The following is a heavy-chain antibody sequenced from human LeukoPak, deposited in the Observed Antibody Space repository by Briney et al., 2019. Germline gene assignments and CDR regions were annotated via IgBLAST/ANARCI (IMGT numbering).Heavy chain of an antibody. J-gene: IGHJ4*02. V-gene: IGHV4-59*12. Sequence: PSETLSLTCTVSVDSITSEYWSWIRQPPGKGLEWIGYIYYIGSTNYNPSLKSRFTISVDTSKNQFSLKLSSVTAADTAVYYCARSPLEPAAMIDYWGQGTLVTVSS. CDR1: VDSITSEY. CDR3: ARSPLEPAAMIDY. D-gene: IGHD2-2*01. CDR2: IYYIGST.